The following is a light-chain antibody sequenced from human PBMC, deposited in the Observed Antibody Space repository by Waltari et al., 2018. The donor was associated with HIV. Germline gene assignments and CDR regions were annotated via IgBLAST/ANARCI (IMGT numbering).Light chain of an antibody. CDR1: SDNVGYQG. CDR3: SAWDSSLGAWV. Sequence: QAGLTQPPSVSKGLKQTATLTCAWNSDNVGYQGVAWLQQHQGHPPKLLSYRNDDRPSGVSERFSTSRSGNTAFLTITELQPEDETDYFCSAWDSSLGAWVFGGGTRLTVL. V-gene: IGLV10-54*01. J-gene: IGLJ3*02. CDR2: RND.